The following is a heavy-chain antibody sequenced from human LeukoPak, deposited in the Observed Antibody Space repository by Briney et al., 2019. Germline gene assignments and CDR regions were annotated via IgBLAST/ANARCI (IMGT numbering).Heavy chain of an antibody. Sequence: GGSLRLSCAASGFTFSSYSMNWVRQAPGKGLEWVSSISSCSSYIYYADSVKGRFTISRDNAKNSLYLQMDSLRDHVTALYYCATLLAAAGTWFDPWGQGTLVTVSS. CDR2: ISSCSSYI. D-gene: IGHD6-13*01. V-gene: IGHV3-21*01. J-gene: IGHJ5*02. CDR1: GFTFSSYS. CDR3: ATLLAAAGTWFDP.